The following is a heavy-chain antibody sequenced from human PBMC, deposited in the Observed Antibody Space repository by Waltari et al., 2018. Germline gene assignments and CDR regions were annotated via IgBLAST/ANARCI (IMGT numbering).Heavy chain of an antibody. D-gene: IGHD3-10*01. CDR3: ARAPMVQGVMEGGYFQH. CDR1: ASPFRSYG. Sequence: QVQLVESGGGVVQPGTSLRLSCAASASPFRSYGMHSVRQAPGKGQAWMEVIGKDGSSKYYADSVKGRFTISRDNSKNTLYLQMNSLRAEDAAVYYCARAPMVQGVMEGGYFQHWGQGTLVTVSS. J-gene: IGHJ1*01. CDR2: IGKDGSSK. V-gene: IGHV3-33*01.